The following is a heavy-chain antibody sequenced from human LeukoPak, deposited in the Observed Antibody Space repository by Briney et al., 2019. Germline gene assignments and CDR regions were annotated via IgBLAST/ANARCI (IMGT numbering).Heavy chain of an antibody. Sequence: TLSLTCTVSGGSISSSSYYWGWIRQPPGKGLQWIGSINYSGNTYYNPSLKSRVTISVDTSKNQFSLKLSSVTAADTAVYYCASGYSYDLFDYWGQGTLVTVSS. CDR3: ASGYSYDLFDY. CDR2: INYSGNT. V-gene: IGHV4-39*07. CDR1: GGSISSSSYY. J-gene: IGHJ4*02. D-gene: IGHD5-18*01.